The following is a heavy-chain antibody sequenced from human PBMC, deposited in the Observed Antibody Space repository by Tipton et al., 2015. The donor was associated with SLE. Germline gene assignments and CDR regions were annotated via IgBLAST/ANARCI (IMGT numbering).Heavy chain of an antibody. Sequence: TLSLTCAVSGALITRNHWSWIRQPPGKGLEWIGFISYSGSTNYNPSLKSRVNISVDLSKNQFSLKVKSVTAADTAVYYCVRWDRVNWRLDRWGQGTLVRLL. J-gene: IGHJ5*02. CDR3: VRWDRVNWRLDR. V-gene: IGHV4-59*01. CDR2: ISYSGST. CDR1: GALITRNH. D-gene: IGHD1-1*01.